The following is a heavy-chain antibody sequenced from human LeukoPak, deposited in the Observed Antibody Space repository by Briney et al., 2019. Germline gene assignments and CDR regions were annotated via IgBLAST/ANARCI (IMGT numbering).Heavy chain of an antibody. CDR1: GFPFSSYG. J-gene: IGHJ4*02. V-gene: IGHV3-33*01. D-gene: IGHD5-12*01. CDR2: IWPDGSLK. Sequence: PGKSLRLSCTASGFPFSSYGMHWVRQAPGKGLVWVTVIWPDGSLKYYADSVKGRFTVSRDNSKNTLYLQMNSLRAEDTAVYYCARHNHPYDWDYWGQGTLVTVSS. CDR3: ARHNHPYDWDY.